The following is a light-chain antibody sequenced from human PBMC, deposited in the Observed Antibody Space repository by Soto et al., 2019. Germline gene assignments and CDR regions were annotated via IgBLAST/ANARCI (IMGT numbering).Light chain of an antibody. CDR1: QSVSSSY. Sequence: EIVLTQSPGTLSVSPGERATLSCRASQSVSSSYLAWYQQKPGQAPRLLIYDASSRATGIPDRFSGSGSGTDFTLTISRLEPEDFAVYYCQQYGYSLYTFGQGTKLEIK. CDR2: DAS. J-gene: IGKJ2*01. CDR3: QQYGYSLYT. V-gene: IGKV3-20*01.